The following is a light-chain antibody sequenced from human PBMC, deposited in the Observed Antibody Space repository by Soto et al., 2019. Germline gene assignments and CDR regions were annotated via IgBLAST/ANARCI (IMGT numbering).Light chain of an antibody. Sequence: EVVLAPSRGTLSVSPGECATLSCRASQSVTSNYLAWYQQKPGQAPRLLIYGASIRDTGIPDSFSGSGSGTDFTLTISRLEPEDFAVYYCQQYGSSPGTFGQGTKVDIK. CDR1: QSVTSNY. CDR3: QQYGSSPGT. CDR2: GAS. J-gene: IGKJ1*01. V-gene: IGKV3-20*01.